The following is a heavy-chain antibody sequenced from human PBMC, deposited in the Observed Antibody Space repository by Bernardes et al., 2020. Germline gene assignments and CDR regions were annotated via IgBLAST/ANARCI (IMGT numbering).Heavy chain of an antibody. Sequence: ASVKVSCKASGYTFTSYAMHWVRQAPGQSLEWMGWINAGNDNTKYSQKFQGRVTITRDTSASTAYMELSSLRSEDTAVYYCARGDTTLAYFDYWGQGTLVTVSS. CDR2: INAGNDNT. V-gene: IGHV1-3*01. CDR3: ARGDTTLAYFDY. J-gene: IGHJ4*02. D-gene: IGHD5-18*01. CDR1: GYTFTSYA.